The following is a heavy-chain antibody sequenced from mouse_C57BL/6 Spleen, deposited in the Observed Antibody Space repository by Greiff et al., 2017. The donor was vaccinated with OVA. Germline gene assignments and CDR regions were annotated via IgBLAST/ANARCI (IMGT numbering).Heavy chain of an antibody. CDR1: GYAFSSSW. V-gene: IGHV1-82*01. CDR3: ASGDYGYPYYYAMDY. D-gene: IGHD2-2*01. J-gene: IGHJ4*01. CDR2: IYPGDGDT. Sequence: QVHVKQSGPELVKPGASVKISCKASGYAFSSSWMNWVKQRPGKGLEWIGRIYPGDGDTNYNGKFKGKATLTADQSSSTAYMQLSSLTSEDSAVYFCASGDYGYPYYYAMDYWGQGTSVTVSS.